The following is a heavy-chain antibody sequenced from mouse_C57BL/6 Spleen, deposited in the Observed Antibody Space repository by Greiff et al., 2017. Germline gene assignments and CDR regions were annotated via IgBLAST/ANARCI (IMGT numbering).Heavy chain of an antibody. CDR2: ISSGSSTS. V-gene: IGHV5-17*01. Sequence: EVKLVESGGGLVKPGGSLKLSCAASGFTFSDYGMHWVRQAPEKGLEWVAYISSGSSTSYYADTVKGRFTISRDNAKNTLFLQMTSLRSEDTAMYYCARTAQATGFDYWGQGTTLTVSS. CDR1: GFTFSDYG. J-gene: IGHJ2*01. CDR3: ARTAQATGFDY. D-gene: IGHD3-2*02.